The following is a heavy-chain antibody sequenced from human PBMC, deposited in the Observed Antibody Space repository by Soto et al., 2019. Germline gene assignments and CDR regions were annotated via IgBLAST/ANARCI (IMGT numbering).Heavy chain of an antibody. J-gene: IGHJ6*01. Sequence: EEQLVESGGGLVQPGGSLRLSCAASGFTFSSYWMSWVRQAPGRGLEWVANIKQDGSEKSYVDSVKGRFTISRDNAKNPLYLQMNRLRAEDTAGYYFWRTFPLVELLFSRYPYLFKDVRGKGNKVNLSS. CDR1: GFTFSSYW. V-gene: IGHV3-7*01. CDR3: WRTFPLVELLFSRYPYLFKDV. D-gene: IGHD3-3*01. CDR2: IKQDGSEK.